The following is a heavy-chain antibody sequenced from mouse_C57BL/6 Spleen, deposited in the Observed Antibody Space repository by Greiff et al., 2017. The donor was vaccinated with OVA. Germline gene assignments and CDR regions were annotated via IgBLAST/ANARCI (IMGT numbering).Heavy chain of an antibody. D-gene: IGHD1-1*01. CDR1: GFNIKDDY. CDR2: IDPENGDT. J-gene: IGHJ2*01. Sequence: EVQVVESWAELVRPGASVKLSCTASGFNIKDDYMHWVKQRPEQGLEWIGWIDPENGDTEYASKFQGKATITADTSSNTAYLQLSSLTSEDTAVYYCTSYYYGSSYYFDYWGQGTTLTVSS. V-gene: IGHV14-4*01. CDR3: TSYYYGSSYYFDY.